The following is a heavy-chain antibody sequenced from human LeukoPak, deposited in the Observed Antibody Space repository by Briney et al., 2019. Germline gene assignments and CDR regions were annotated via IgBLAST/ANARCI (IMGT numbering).Heavy chain of an antibody. CDR3: ARQGGDYYDSSGSHYFDY. V-gene: IGHV5-51*01. J-gene: IGHJ4*02. CDR1: GYSFTTYW. Sequence: GESLKISCKGSGYSFTTYWIGWVRQMPGNGLEWMGIIYPGDSDTRYSPSFQGQVTISADKSISTAYLQWSSLKASDTAMYYCARQGGDYYDSSGSHYFDYWGQGTLVTVSS. CDR2: IYPGDSDT. D-gene: IGHD3-22*01.